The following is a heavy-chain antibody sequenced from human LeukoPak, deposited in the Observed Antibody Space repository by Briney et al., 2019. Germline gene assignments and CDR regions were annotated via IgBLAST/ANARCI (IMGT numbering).Heavy chain of an antibody. CDR3: TRQYSSGCSYYYGLDV. V-gene: IGHV6-1*01. Sequence: SQTLSLTCAISGDSFSSITAAWNWIRQSPSRGLEWLGRTYYRSKWYTDYAVAVRSRITINPNTSKNQFSLQLNSVTPEDTAVYYCTRQYSSGCSYYYGLDVWGQGTTVTVSS. J-gene: IGHJ6*02. D-gene: IGHD6-19*01. CDR1: GDSFSSITAA. CDR2: TYYRSKWYT.